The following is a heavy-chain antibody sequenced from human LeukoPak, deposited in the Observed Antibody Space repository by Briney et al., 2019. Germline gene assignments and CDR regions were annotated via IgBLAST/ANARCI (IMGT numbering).Heavy chain of an antibody. J-gene: IGHJ4*02. CDR1: GFTFPDYY. V-gene: IGHV3-11*01. D-gene: IGHD2-2*02. CDR3: AREEGGLVPAAILDC. Sequence: GGSLRLSCEASGFTFPDYYMSWIRQAPGKGLEWISYISYGSSTKYHAESEKGRFTISRDNAKNSLYLQMNSLRAEDTAVYYCAREEGGLVPAAILDCWGQGTLVIVSS. CDR2: ISYGSSTK.